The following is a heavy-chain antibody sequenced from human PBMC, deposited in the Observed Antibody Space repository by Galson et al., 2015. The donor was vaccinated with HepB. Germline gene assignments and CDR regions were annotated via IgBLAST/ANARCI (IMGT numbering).Heavy chain of an antibody. CDR2: FYYSGRP. Sequence: SETLSLTCTVSGDSLSRSNYYWGWIRQPPGKGLEWIGSFYYSGRPYYDPSLKSRVTISVDTSKNQFSLKLTSVTAADTAVYYCARHGTQMRPHSPFDYWGQGTLVTVSS. J-gene: IGHJ4*02. CDR3: ARHGTQMRPHSPFDY. D-gene: IGHD2-21*01. CDR1: GDSLSRSNYY. V-gene: IGHV4-39*01.